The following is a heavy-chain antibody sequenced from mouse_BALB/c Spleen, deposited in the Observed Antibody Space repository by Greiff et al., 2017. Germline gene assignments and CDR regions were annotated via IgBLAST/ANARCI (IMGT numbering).Heavy chain of an antibody. J-gene: IGHJ3*01. V-gene: IGHV1S81*02. CDR3: TRAFYYDWSWFAY. CDR1: GYTFTSYY. D-gene: IGHD2-4*01. CDR2: INPSNGGT. Sequence: QVQLQQPGAELVKPGASVKLSCKASGYTFTSYYMYWVKQRPGQGLEWIGEINPSNGGTNFNEKFKSKATLTVDTSSSTAYMQLSSLTSEDSAVYCCTRAFYYDWSWFAYWGQGTLVTVSA.